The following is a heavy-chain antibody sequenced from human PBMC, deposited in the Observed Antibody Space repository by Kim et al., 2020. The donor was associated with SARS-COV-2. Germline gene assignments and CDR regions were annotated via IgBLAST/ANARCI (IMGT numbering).Heavy chain of an antibody. J-gene: IGHJ4*02. V-gene: IGHV4-31*03. CDR2: IYYSGST. Sequence: SETLSLTCTVSGGSISSGGYYWSWIRQHPGKGLEWIGYIYYSGSTYYNPSLKSRVTISVDTSKNQFSLKLSSVTAADTAVYYCARTDTEKIFDYWGQGTLVTVSS. CDR1: GGSISSGGYY. CDR3: ARTDTEKIFDY.